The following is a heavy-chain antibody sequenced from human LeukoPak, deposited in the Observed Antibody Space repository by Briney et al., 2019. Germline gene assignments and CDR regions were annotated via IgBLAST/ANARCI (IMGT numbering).Heavy chain of an antibody. CDR1: GFTFSTYA. J-gene: IGHJ4*02. CDR2: ITGDSAYI. CDR3: ARYGVSSSTSYIDF. V-gene: IGHV3-21*01. Sequence: GGSLRLSCAASGFTFSTYAMNWVRQAPGEGLKWVSCITGDSAYIYCADSVKGRFTISRDNAKNPLYLQMNSLRAEDTAVYYCARYGVSSSTSYIDFWGQGTLLTVSS. D-gene: IGHD2-2*01.